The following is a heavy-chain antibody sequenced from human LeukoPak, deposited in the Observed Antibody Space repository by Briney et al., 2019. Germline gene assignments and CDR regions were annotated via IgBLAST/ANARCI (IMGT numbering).Heavy chain of an antibody. J-gene: IGHJ6*03. CDR1: GFTVSSNY. CDR2: IYSGGST. V-gene: IGHV3-53*01. CDR3: AREGVAAAGYYYMDV. Sequence: PGGSLRLSCAASGFTVSSNYMSWVHQAPGKGLEWVSVIYSGGSTYYADSVKGRFTISRDNSKNTLYLQMNSLRAEDTAVYYCAREGVAAAGYYYMDVWGKGTTVTVSS. D-gene: IGHD6-13*01.